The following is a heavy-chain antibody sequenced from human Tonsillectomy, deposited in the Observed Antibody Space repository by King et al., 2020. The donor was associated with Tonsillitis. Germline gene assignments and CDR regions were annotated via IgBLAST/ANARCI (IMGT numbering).Heavy chain of an antibody. J-gene: IGHJ3*02. CDR3: AKELGDEVGDGFDI. V-gene: IGHV3-23*04. CDR2: IMGSGGST. Sequence: VQLVDSGGGLVQPGGSLRLSCAASGFPFNNYAMSWVRQPPGKGLEWVSAIMGSGGSTYYADSVKGRFPISRDNSKNTQYLQMNSLRVEDTAVYYCAKELGDEVGDGFDIWGQGTMVTVSS. CDR1: GFPFNNYA. D-gene: IGHD1-26*01.